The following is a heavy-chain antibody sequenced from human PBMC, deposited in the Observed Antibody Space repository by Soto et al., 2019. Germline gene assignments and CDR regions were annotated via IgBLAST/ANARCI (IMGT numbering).Heavy chain of an antibody. CDR2: ISSSGPTM. V-gene: IGHV3-11*01. J-gene: IGHJ1*01. D-gene: IGHD3-10*01. CDR3: AIAHGGEYFQH. CDR1: GLPFSDYY. Sequence: GGSLRLSSASSGLPFSDYYMSWIRQAPGKGLEWVSYISSSGPTMYYADSVKGRFTISRDNAKNSLYLQMNSLRAEDTAVYYCAIAHGGEYFQHWGQGTLVTVSS.